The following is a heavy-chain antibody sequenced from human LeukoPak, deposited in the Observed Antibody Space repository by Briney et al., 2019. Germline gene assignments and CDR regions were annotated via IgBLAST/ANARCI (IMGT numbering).Heavy chain of an antibody. J-gene: IGHJ4*02. Sequence: GGSLRLSCAASGFTFSSYAMSWVRQAPGKGLEWVSAISGSGGSTYYADSVKGRFTISRDNSKNTLYLQMNSLRGKDTAVYYCAKGSGIAVAGIGGSYFDYWGQGTLVTVSS. CDR2: ISGSGGST. V-gene: IGHV3-23*01. D-gene: IGHD6-19*01. CDR1: GFTFSSYA. CDR3: AKGSGIAVAGIGGSYFDY.